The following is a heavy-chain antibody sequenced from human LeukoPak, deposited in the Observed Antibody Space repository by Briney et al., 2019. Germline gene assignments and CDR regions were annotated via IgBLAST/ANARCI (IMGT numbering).Heavy chain of an antibody. Sequence: PSETLSLTCAVYGGSFSGYYWSWIRQPPGKGLEWIGEINHSGSTNYNPSLKSRVTISVDTSKNQFSLKLSSVTAADTAVYYCVRGGVPALVGTKVRRPWFDPWGQGTLVAVSS. J-gene: IGHJ5*02. CDR2: INHSGST. V-gene: IGHV4-34*01. CDR3: VRGGVPALVGTKVRRPWFDP. D-gene: IGHD1-7*01. CDR1: GGSFSGYY.